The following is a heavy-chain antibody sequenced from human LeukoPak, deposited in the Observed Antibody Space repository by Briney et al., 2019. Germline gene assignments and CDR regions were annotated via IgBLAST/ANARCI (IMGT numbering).Heavy chain of an antibody. CDR3: ARDAPDQPLDY. V-gene: IGHV4-31*03. Sequence: SQTLSLTCTVSGGSISSGGYYWSWIRQHPGXXXXXIGYIYYSGSTYYNPSLKSRVTISVDTSKNQFSLKLSSVTAADTAVYYCARDAPDQPLDYWGQGTLVTVSS. CDR2: IYYSGST. CDR1: GGSISSGGYY. J-gene: IGHJ4*02.